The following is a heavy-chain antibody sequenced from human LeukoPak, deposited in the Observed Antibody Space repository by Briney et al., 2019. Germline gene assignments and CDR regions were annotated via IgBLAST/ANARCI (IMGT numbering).Heavy chain of an antibody. CDR2: INEGGSRE. CDR3: AREVFHGGLINTAFDH. CDR1: GFTFSMYW. D-gene: IGHD2-15*01. V-gene: IGHV3-7*01. Sequence: GGSLRLSCEVSGFTFSMYWMTWVRQAPGKGLEWGGNINEGGSREWYVDSLKGRFTISTDNSKNSLYLQMNGLRVEDTAVYCAREVFHGGLINTAFDHWGQGALVTVSS. J-gene: IGHJ4*02.